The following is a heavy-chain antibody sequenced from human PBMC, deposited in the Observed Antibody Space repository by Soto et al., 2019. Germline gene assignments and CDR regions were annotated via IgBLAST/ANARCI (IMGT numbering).Heavy chain of an antibody. Sequence: VQLVESGGALVQPGGSLRLSCAASGFTFSSYWMNWVRQAPGKGLEWVANIHQDGSEKYYVDSVKGRFTISRDNAKNSLYLQMKSLRAEDTAVYYCARGSLYSSSSRVYWGQGTLVTVSS. CDR3: ARGSLYSSSSRVY. V-gene: IGHV3-7*01. J-gene: IGHJ4*02. D-gene: IGHD6-6*01. CDR2: IHQDGSEK. CDR1: GFTFSSYW.